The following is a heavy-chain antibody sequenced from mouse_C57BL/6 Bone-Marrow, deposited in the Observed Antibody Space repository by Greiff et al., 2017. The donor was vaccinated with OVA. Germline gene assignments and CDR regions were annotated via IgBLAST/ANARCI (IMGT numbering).Heavy chain of an antibody. Sequence: QVQLQQSGPELVKPGASVKISCKASGFAFSSSWMNWVKQRPGKGLEWIGRIYPGDGITNYNGKFKGKATLTADKASSTAYMHISSLTSEDSAVYFYARRGPSCCDYWGQGTMVTVSA. J-gene: IGHJ3*01. CDR3: ARRGPSCCDY. CDR1: GFAFSSSW. V-gene: IGHV1-82*01. CDR2: IYPGDGIT.